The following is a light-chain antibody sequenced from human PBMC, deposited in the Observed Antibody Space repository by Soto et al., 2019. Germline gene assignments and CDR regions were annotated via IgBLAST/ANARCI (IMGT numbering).Light chain of an antibody. CDR3: QQYNSWSNST. CDR2: KAS. CDR1: QTIRSW. V-gene: IGKV1-5*03. J-gene: IGKJ4*01. Sequence: DIQMTQSPSTLSASVGDRVTITCRASQTIRSWLAWYQQKPGKAPRLLIYKASTLETGVPSRFSGTGSVTEFTLTISCLQPDDFATYYCQQYNSWSNSTFGGGTKVEIK.